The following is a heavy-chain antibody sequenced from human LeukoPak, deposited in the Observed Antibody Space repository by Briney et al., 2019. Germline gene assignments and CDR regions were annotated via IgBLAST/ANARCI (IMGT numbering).Heavy chain of an antibody. D-gene: IGHD2-21*01. CDR2: IYYSGST. CDR3: ARYSYCGGDCYYDAFDI. V-gene: IGHV4-59*01. CDR1: GGSISRYY. J-gene: IGHJ3*02. Sequence: SETLSLTCTVSGGSISRYYWSWIRQPPGKGLEWIGYIYYSGSTNYNPSLKSRVTISVDTSKDQFSLKLSSVTAADTAVYYCARYSYCGGDCYYDAFDIWGQGTMVTVSS.